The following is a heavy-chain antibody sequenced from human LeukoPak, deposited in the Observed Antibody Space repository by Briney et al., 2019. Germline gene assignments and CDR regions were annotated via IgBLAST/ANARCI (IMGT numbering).Heavy chain of an antibody. Sequence: TGESLKISCKGSGYSFSNCWIGWVRQMAGKGLEWMGTIYPGDSDTRYSPSFQGQVTISADKSISTAYLQWSSLKASDTAMYYCARRSYCGGDCYSDYWGQGTLVTVSS. J-gene: IGHJ4*02. D-gene: IGHD2-21*02. V-gene: IGHV5-51*01. CDR2: IYPGDSDT. CDR1: GYSFSNCW. CDR3: ARRSYCGGDCYSDY.